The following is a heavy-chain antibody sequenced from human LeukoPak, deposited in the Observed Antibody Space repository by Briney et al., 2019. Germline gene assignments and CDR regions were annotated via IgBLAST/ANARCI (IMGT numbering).Heavy chain of an antibody. Sequence: PGGSLRLSFAASGFTFSSNAMSWVRQAPGKGLEWVSAISGSGDSTYYADSVKGRFTISRDNSKNTLYLQMNSLRAEDTAVYYCAKPPTYYNFWSGYPFDYRGQGTLVTVSS. CDR1: GFTFSSNA. D-gene: IGHD3-3*01. J-gene: IGHJ4*02. CDR2: ISGSGDST. CDR3: AKPPTYYNFWSGYPFDY. V-gene: IGHV3-23*01.